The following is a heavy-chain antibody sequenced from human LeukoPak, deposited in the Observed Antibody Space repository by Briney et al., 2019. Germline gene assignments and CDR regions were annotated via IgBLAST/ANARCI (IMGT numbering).Heavy chain of an antibody. CDR1: GGTFSSYA. CDR2: FDPEDGET. Sequence: ASVKVSCKASGGTFSSYAISWVRQAPGKGLEWMGGFDPEDGETIYAQKFQGRVTMTEDTSTDTAYMELSSLRSEDTAVYYCATYMPVYSYAHFDYWGQGTLVTVSS. J-gene: IGHJ4*02. D-gene: IGHD5-18*01. CDR3: ATYMPVYSYAHFDY. V-gene: IGHV1-24*01.